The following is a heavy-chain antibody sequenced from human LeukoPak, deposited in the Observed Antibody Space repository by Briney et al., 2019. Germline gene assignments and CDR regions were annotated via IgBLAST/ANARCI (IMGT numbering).Heavy chain of an antibody. Sequence: PGGSLRLSCAAFGFTFSSYGMHWVRQAPGKGLEWVAVIWNDGSNKYYADSVKGRFTISRDNSKSTLYLQMNSLRAEDTAVYYCARGAMVRGVYLDDWGQGTLVTVSS. V-gene: IGHV3-33*01. D-gene: IGHD3-10*01. CDR1: GFTFSSYG. CDR2: IWNDGSNK. J-gene: IGHJ4*02. CDR3: ARGAMVRGVYLDD.